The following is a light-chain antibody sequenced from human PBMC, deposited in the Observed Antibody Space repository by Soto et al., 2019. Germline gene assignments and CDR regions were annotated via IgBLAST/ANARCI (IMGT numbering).Light chain of an antibody. V-gene: IGLV2-14*01. CDR2: DVS. J-gene: IGLJ1*01. CDR3: SSYTSSSTWV. Sequence: QSALTQPASVSGSPGQSITISCTGTSSDVGGYNYVSWYQQHPGKAPKLMIYDVSNRPSGVSNRFSGSKSGNTASLTISGLQAEDEDDYYCSSYTSSSTWVFGTGTKVTVL. CDR1: SSDVGGYNY.